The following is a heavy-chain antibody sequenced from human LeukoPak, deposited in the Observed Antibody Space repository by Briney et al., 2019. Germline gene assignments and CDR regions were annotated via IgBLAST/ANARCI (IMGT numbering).Heavy chain of an antibody. Sequence: PSETLSLTCTVSGGSISSGSYYWSWIRQPAGKGLEWIGRIHTRGSTNYNPSLKSRVTMSVDTSKNQFSLKLSSVTAADTAVYYCARDQYYYDSSGTITLDYWGQGTLVTVSS. V-gene: IGHV4-61*02. CDR3: ARDQYYYDSSGTITLDY. D-gene: IGHD3-22*01. CDR2: IHTRGST. CDR1: GGSISSGSYY. J-gene: IGHJ4*02.